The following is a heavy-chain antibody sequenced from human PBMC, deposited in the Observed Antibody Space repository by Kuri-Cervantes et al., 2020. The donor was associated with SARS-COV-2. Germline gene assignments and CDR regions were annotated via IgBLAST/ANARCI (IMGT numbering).Heavy chain of an antibody. CDR3: ARDLNGQLWSTGLGY. CDR2: TYYSGST. V-gene: IGHV4-39*02. CDR1: GGSLTRSSYY. J-gene: IGHJ4*02. Sequence: GSLRLSCSVSGGSLTRSSYYWGWIRQPPGKGLEWIGSTYYSGSTHYNPSLKSRVSVSIDTSKNQFSLKVTSVTAGDTAVYYCARDLNGQLWSTGLGYWGQGTLVTVSS. D-gene: IGHD5-18*01.